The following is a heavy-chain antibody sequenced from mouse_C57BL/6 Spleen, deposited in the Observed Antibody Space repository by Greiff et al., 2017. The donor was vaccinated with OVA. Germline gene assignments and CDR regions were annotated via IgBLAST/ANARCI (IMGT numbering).Heavy chain of an antibody. CDR2: INPNNGGT. V-gene: IGHV1-22*01. D-gene: IGHD4-1*01. J-gene: IGHJ2*01. CDR1: GYTFTDYN. CDR3: ARGGTGRGYFDY. Sequence: VQLKESGPELVKPGASVKMSCKASGYTFTDYNMHWVKQSHGKSLEWIGYINPNNGGTSYNQKFKGKATLTVNKSSSTADMELRSLTSEDSAVYYCARGGTGRGYFDYWGQGTTLTVSS.